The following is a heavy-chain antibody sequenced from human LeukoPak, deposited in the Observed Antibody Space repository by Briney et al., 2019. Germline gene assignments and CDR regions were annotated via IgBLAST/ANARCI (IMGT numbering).Heavy chain of an antibody. CDR1: GFTFSSYS. V-gene: IGHV3-48*04. J-gene: IGHJ4*02. D-gene: IGHD6-13*01. CDR3: ASHSSTAPY. Sequence: GGSLRLSCAASGFTFSSYSMNWVRQAPGQGLEWVSYISSSSSTIYYADSVKGRFTISRDNAKNSLYLQMNSLRAEDTAVYYCASHSSTAPYWGQGTLVTVSS. CDR2: ISSSSSTI.